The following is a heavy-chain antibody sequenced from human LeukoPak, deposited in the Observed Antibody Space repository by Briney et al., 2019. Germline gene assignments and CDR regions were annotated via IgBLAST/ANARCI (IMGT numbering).Heavy chain of an antibody. CDR1: GGSISSSGYY. CDR2: IYYSGST. V-gene: IGHV4-61*08. J-gene: IGHJ6*02. D-gene: IGHD1-14*01. Sequence: PSETLSLTCTVSGGSISSSGYYWSWIRQPPGKGLEWIGYIYYSGSTNYNPSLKSRVTISVDTSKNQFSLKLSSVTAADTAVYYCAKSPDIYYYGMDVWGQGTTVTVSS. CDR3: AKSPDIYYYGMDV.